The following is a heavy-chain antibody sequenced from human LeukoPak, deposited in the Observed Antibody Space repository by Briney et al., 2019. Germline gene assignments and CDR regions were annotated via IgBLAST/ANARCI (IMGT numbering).Heavy chain of an antibody. V-gene: IGHV1-18*01. CDR3: ARDTRVVPAAMHGY. Sequence: GASVKVSCKASGYTFTSYGISWVRQPPGQGLEWMGWISAYNGNTNYAQKLQGRVTMTTDTSTSTAYMELRSLRSDDTAVYYCARDTRVVPAAMHGYWGQGTLVTVSS. CDR2: ISAYNGNT. D-gene: IGHD2-2*01. J-gene: IGHJ4*02. CDR1: GYTFTSYG.